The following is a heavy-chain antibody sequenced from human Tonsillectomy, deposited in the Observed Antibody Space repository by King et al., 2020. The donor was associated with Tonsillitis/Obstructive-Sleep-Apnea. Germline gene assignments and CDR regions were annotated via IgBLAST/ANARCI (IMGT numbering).Heavy chain of an antibody. J-gene: IGHJ3*02. CDR2: ISHSGST. Sequence: QVQLQQWGAGLLKPSETLSLTCAVYGGSFSGYYWSWIRQPPGKGLEWIGEISHSGSTNYNPSLKSRVTISVDTSRNQFSLRLTSITAPDTAVYYCAKGGLAHDAFDIWGQGTMVTVSS. CDR3: AKGGLAHDAFDI. V-gene: IGHV4-34*01. CDR1: GGSFSGYY.